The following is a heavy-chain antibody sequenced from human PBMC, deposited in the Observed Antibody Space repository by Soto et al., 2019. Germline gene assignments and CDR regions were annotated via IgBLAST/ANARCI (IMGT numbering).Heavy chain of an antibody. D-gene: IGHD6-19*01. CDR2: IVVGSGNT. CDR3: AASGYSSGWDIPGTGY. V-gene: IGHV1-58*01. J-gene: IGHJ4*02. Sequence: KISCKASGFTFTSSAVQWVRQARGQRLEWIGWIVVGSGNTNYAQKFQERVTITRDMSTSTAYMELSSLRSEDTAVYYCAASGYSSGWDIPGTGYWGQGTLVTVSS. CDR1: GFTFTSSA.